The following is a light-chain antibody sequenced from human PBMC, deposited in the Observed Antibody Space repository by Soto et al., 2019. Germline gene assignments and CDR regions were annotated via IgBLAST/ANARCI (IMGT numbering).Light chain of an antibody. J-gene: IGKJ3*01. V-gene: IGKV3-20*01. CDR3: QQYGSSPEIS. CDR2: GAF. CDR1: QTISDNY. Sequence: DIVLTQSPGTLSLSPGEIATLSCRASQTISDNYLAWYQQKPGQSPRLLISGAFIRAPGIPDRFSGSGSETDFPLPISRLEPEDFAFYYCQQYGSSPEISFGPGTKVDIK.